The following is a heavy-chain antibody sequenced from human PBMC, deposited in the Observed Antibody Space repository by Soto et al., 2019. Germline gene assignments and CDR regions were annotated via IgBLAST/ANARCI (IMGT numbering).Heavy chain of an antibody. CDR2: INSDGSST. CDR3: AREFGGIDDFWTSNQPVDI. CDR1: GFTFSSYW. J-gene: IGHJ3*02. D-gene: IGHD3-3*01. V-gene: IGHV3-74*01. Sequence: GGSLRLSCAASGFTFSSYWMHWVRQAPGKGLVWVSRINSDGSSTSYADSVKGRFTISRDNAKNTLYLQMNSLRAEDTAVYYCAREFGGIDDFWTSNQPVDIWGQGTMVTVSS.